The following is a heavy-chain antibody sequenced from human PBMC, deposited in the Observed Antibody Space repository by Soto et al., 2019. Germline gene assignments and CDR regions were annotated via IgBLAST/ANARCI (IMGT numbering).Heavy chain of an antibody. V-gene: IGHV3-48*01. Sequence: EVQLVESGGGLVQPGGSLRLSCAASGFTFSSYSMNWVRQAPGKGLEWVSYISSSSSTIYYADSVKSRLTISRDNAKNSLYLQKNNLSAADRAVYYWSRNLNHYIFDYCGQGPLVKVSS. CDR1: GFTFSSYS. D-gene: IGHD2-15*01. CDR2: ISSSSSTI. CDR3: SRNLNHYIFDY. J-gene: IGHJ4*02.